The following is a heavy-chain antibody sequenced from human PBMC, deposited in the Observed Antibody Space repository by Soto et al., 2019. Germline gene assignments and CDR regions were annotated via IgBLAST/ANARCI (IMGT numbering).Heavy chain of an antibody. D-gene: IGHD3-9*01. CDR3: ARAEGSVLRYFDWLPGTAYYYGMDV. V-gene: IGHV1-8*01. CDR1: GYTFTSYD. CDR2: MNPNSGNT. J-gene: IGHJ6*02. Sequence: QVQLVQSGAEVKKPGASVKVSCKASGYTFTSYDINWVRQATGQGLEWMGWMNPNSGNTGYAQKFQGRVTMTRNTSISTAYMELSSLRSEDTAVYYCARAEGSVLRYFDWLPGTAYYYGMDVWGQGTTVTVSS.